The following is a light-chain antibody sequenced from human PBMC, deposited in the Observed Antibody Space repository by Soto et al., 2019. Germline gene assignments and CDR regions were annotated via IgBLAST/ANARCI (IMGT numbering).Light chain of an antibody. J-gene: IGKJ2*01. V-gene: IGKV1-39*01. CDR3: HQSHSSPYT. CDR1: QTIANY. Sequence: DIQMTQSPSSLSASVGDRVTISCWPSQTIANYLNWYQHKPGNAPKLLIYAASSLQTGVPSRFSGSGSGTDFTLTINSLQPEDFATYFCHQSHSSPYTFGQGTRLEIK. CDR2: AAS.